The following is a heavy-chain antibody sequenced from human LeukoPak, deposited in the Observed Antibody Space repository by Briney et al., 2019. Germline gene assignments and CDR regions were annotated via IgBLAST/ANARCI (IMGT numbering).Heavy chain of an antibody. D-gene: IGHD1-26*01. Sequence: GGSLRLSCAASGFTFSSYEMNWVRQAPGKGLEWVSYISSSGSTIYYADSVKGRFTISRDNAKNSLYLQMNSLRAEDTAVYYCARHGFSGSYYYYYYGMDVWGQGTTVTVSS. V-gene: IGHV3-48*03. CDR1: GFTFSSYE. CDR2: ISSSGSTI. J-gene: IGHJ6*02. CDR3: ARHGFSGSYYYYYYGMDV.